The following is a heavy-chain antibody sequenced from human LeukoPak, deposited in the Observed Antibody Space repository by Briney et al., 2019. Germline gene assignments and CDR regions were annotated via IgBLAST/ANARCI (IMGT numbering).Heavy chain of an antibody. CDR2: FDPEDGET. CDR1: GYTLTELS. Sequence: ASVKVSCKVSGYTLTELSMHWVRQAPGKGLEWMGGFDPEDGETIYAQKFQGRVTMTEDTSTDTAYIELSSLRSEDTAVYYCARDLRQRYSSSPEYWGQGTLVTVSS. CDR3: ARDLRQRYSSSPEY. J-gene: IGHJ4*02. D-gene: IGHD6-13*01. V-gene: IGHV1-24*01.